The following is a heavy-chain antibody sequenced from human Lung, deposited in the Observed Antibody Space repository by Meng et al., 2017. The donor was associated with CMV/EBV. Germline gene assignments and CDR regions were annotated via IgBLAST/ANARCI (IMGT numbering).Heavy chain of an antibody. Sequence: SVXVSCXASGYTFTSYYMHWVRQAPGQGLEWMGIINPSGGSTSYAQKFQGRVTMTRDTSTSTVYMELSSLRSEDTAVYYCARGGRGVVVPAAEFDYWGQGTLVTVSS. CDR3: ARGGRGVVVPAAEFDY. CDR1: GYTFTSYY. CDR2: INPSGGST. J-gene: IGHJ4*02. D-gene: IGHD2-2*01. V-gene: IGHV1-46*01.